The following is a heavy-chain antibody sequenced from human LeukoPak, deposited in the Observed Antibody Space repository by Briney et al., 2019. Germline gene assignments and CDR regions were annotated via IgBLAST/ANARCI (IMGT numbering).Heavy chain of an antibody. CDR3: ARASTLTTVTYDY. D-gene: IGHD4-17*01. CDR1: GFTFSSYA. CDR2: ISYDGSNK. V-gene: IGHV3-30*04. J-gene: IGHJ4*02. Sequence: GGSLRLSCAASGFTFSSYAMHWVRQAPGKGLEWVAVISYDGSNKYYADSVKGQFTISRDNSKNTLYLQMNSLRAEDTAVYYCARASTLTTVTYDYWGQGTLVTVSS.